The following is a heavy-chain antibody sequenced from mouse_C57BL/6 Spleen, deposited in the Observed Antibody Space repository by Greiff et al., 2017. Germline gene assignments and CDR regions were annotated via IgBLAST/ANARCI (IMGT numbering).Heavy chain of an antibody. D-gene: IGHD4-1*01. CDR3: TSRTGTFDY. J-gene: IGHJ2*01. CDR1: GFNIKDDY. Sequence: EVQLQQSGAELVRPGASVKLSCTASGFNIKDDYMHWVKQRPEQGLEWIGWIDPANGDTEYASKFQGKATITADTSSNTAYLQLSSLTSEDTAVYYCTSRTGTFDYWGQGTTLTVSS. V-gene: IGHV14-4*01. CDR2: IDPANGDT.